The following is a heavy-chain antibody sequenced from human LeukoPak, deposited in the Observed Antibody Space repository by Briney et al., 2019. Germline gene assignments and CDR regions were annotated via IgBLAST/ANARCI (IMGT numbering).Heavy chain of an antibody. CDR3: ARLGRGSSSWFDY. CDR1: GYIFTSYW. Sequence: RGESLQISCKGSGYIFTSYWIGWVRQLPGKGLEWMGIIYPGASYTRYSPSFQGQVTLSAAKSISTAYLQWSSLKASDTAMYYCARLGRGSSSWFDYWGQGTLVTVSS. V-gene: IGHV5-51*01. D-gene: IGHD6-13*01. CDR2: IYPGASYT. J-gene: IGHJ4*02.